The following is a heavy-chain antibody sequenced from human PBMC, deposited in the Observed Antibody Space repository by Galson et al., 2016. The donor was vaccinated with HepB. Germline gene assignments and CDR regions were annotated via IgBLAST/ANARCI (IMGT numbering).Heavy chain of an antibody. CDR2: ISTNSGST. CDR1: GYIFTRNG. J-gene: IGHJ4*02. CDR3: ARDANWNLDY. V-gene: IGHV1-18*01. D-gene: IGHD1-1*01. Sequence: SVKVSCKASGYIFTRNGISWVRQAPGQGLGWLGWISTNSGSTNYAQKVQDRSTMTTDTSTRTVYLEMRSLTSDDTAVYYCARDANWNLDYWGQGTLVTVSS.